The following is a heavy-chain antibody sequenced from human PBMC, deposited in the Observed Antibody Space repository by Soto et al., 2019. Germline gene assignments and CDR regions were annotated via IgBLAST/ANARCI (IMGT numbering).Heavy chain of an antibody. CDR1: GYTFTGYY. V-gene: IGHV1-2*04. D-gene: IGHD4-17*01. CDR2: INPNSGGT. J-gene: IGHJ4*02. Sequence: ASVKVSCKASGYTFTGYYMHWVRQAPGQGLEWMGWINPNSGGTNYAQKFQGWVTMTRDTSISTAYMELSRLRSDDTAVYYCARAEGVAYGDYVYTFDYWGQGTLVTVSS. CDR3: ARAEGVAYGDYVYTFDY.